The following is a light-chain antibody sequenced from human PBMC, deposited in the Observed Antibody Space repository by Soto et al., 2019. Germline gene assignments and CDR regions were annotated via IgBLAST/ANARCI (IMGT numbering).Light chain of an antibody. CDR3: QQSYSTPFT. J-gene: IGKJ3*01. CDR2: AAS. V-gene: IGKV1-39*01. CDR1: QSISNY. Sequence: DIQMTQSPSSLSASVGDGVTITCRASQSISNYLNWYQQKPGKAPKLLIYAASSLQSGVPSRFSGSGSGTDFTLTVSSLQPEDFAIYYCQQSYSTPFTFCPGTKVDFK.